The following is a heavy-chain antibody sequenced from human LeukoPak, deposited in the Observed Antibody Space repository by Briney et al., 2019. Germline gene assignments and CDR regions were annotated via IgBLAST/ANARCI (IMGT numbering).Heavy chain of an antibody. CDR1: GFTFSSYW. Sequence: PAGGSLRLSCEASGFTFSSYWMAWVRQAPGKGLEWVANISPAGSDTYYVDSVKGRFTISRDNAKKSTSLQMNSLRVEETALYYCVRWGVAADMQDWGQGTLVTVSS. CDR2: ISPAGSDT. CDR3: VRWGVAADMQD. J-gene: IGHJ4*02. D-gene: IGHD2-2*01. V-gene: IGHV3-7*01.